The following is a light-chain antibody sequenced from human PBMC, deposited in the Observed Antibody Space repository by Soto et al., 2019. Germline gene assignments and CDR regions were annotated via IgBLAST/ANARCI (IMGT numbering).Light chain of an antibody. CDR3: QQYKNWPHFT. CDR1: QSVSTK. CDR2: GAS. J-gene: IGKJ3*01. Sequence: EIVMTQSPATLSVSPGERATLSCRASQSVSTKLAWYRHKPGQAPRLLIYGASTRATGIPARFSGSGSGTEFTLTINSLQSDDFAVYYCQQYKNWPHFTFGPGTTVDIK. V-gene: IGKV3-15*01.